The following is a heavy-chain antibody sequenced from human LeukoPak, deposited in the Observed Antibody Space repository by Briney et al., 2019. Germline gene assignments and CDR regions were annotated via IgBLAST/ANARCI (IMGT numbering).Heavy chain of an antibody. CDR3: ARAWAYYYYMDV. D-gene: IGHD3-16*01. Sequence: SETLSLTCTVSGGSISTSSYYWGWVRQPPGKGLEWIGNIFYSGSTYYSPSLKSRVTISLDTSKNQLSLKLSSVTAADTAVYYCARAWAYYYYMDVWGKGTTVTVS. J-gene: IGHJ6*03. CDR2: IFYSGST. V-gene: IGHV4-39*07. CDR1: GGSISTSSYY.